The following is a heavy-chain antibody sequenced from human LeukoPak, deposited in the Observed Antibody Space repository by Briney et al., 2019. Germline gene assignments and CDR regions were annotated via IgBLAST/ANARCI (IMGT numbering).Heavy chain of an antibody. D-gene: IGHD3-22*01. CDR1: GFTFSSYS. J-gene: IGHJ4*02. V-gene: IGHV3-21*04. CDR2: ISSSSSYI. Sequence: PGGFLRLSCAASGFTFSSYSMNWVRQAPGKGLEWVSSISSSSSYIYYADSVKGRFTISRDNSKNTLYLQMNSLRAEDTAVYYCAKRGSGYYYFDYWGQGTLVTVSS. CDR3: AKRGSGYYYFDY.